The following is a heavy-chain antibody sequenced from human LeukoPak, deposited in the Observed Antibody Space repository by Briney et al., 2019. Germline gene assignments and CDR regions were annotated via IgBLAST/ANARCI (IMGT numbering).Heavy chain of an antibody. J-gene: IGHJ4*02. V-gene: IGHV4-39*01. CDR2: IYYSGST. CDR3: ARLWLGVRPPDY. CDR1: GGSISSSSYY. D-gene: IGHD3-10*01. Sequence: PSETLSLTCTVSGGSISSSSYYWGWIRQPPGKGLEWIGSIYYSGSTYYNPSLKSRVTISVDTSKNQFSLKLSSVTAADTAVYYCARLWLGVRPPDYWGQGTLVTVSS.